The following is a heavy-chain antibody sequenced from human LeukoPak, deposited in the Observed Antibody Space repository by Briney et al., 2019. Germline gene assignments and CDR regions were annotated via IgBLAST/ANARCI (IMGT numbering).Heavy chain of an antibody. D-gene: IGHD3-10*01. CDR2: ISSSGSTI. J-gene: IGHJ5*02. Sequence: GGSPRLSCAASGFTFSSYEMNWVRQAPGKGREWVSYISSSGSTIYYADSVKGRFTISRDNAKNSLYLQMNSLRAEDTAVYYCAGILLWFGELLSPMFDPWGQGTLVTVSS. CDR1: GFTFSSYE. V-gene: IGHV3-48*03. CDR3: AGILLWFGELLSPMFDP.